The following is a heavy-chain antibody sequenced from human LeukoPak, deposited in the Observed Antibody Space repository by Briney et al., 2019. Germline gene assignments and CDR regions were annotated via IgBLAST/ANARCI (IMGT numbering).Heavy chain of an antibody. V-gene: IGHV4-38-2*02. J-gene: IGHJ5*02. Sequence: SETLSLTCTVSGYSISSGYYWGWIRQPPGKGLEWIGSIYHSGSTYYNPSLKSRVTISVDTSKNQFSLKLSSVTAADTALYYCARDRLRLGYERTNWFDPWGQGTLVTVSS. CDR1: GYSISSGYY. CDR3: ARDRLRLGYERTNWFDP. CDR2: IYHSGST. D-gene: IGHD2-15*01.